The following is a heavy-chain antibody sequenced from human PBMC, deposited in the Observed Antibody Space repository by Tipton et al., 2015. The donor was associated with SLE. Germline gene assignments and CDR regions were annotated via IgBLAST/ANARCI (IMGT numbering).Heavy chain of an antibody. CDR1: GGSISSSSYY. Sequence: TLSLTCSVSGGSISSSSYYWGWIRQPPGKGLEWIGSIYYSGTTYYNPSLKSRVSIFVDMSKNQFSLKLNSVTAADTAVYYCARGVRIAVVKGWYFDLWGRGTLVTVSS. CDR3: ARGVRIAVVKGWYFDL. J-gene: IGHJ2*01. CDR2: IYYSGTT. V-gene: IGHV4-39*07. D-gene: IGHD6-19*01.